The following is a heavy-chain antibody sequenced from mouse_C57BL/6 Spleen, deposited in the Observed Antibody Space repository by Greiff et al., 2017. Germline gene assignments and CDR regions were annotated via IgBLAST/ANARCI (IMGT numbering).Heavy chain of an antibody. J-gene: IGHJ4*01. CDR2: ISNLAYSI. CDR1: GFTFSDYG. CDR3: ARHGGAMDY. Sequence: EVKLMESGGGLVQPGGSLKLSCAASGFTFSDYGMAWVRQAPRKGPEWVAFISNLAYSIYYADTVTGRFTISRENAKNTLYLEMGSLRSEETAMYYCARHGGAMDYWGQGTSVTVSS. V-gene: IGHV5-15*01.